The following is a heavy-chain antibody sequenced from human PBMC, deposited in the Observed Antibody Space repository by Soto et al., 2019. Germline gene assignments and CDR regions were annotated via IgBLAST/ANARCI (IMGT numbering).Heavy chain of an antibody. V-gene: IGHV4-30-2*01. CDR1: GGSISSGGYS. Sequence: SETLSLTCAVSGGSISSGGYSWSWIRQPPGKGLEWIGYIYHSGSTYYNPSLKSRVTISVDRSKNQFSLKLSSVTAADTAVYYCARGLDYDILTGLGMDVWGQGTTVTVSS. J-gene: IGHJ6*02. D-gene: IGHD3-9*01. CDR2: IYHSGST. CDR3: ARGLDYDILTGLGMDV.